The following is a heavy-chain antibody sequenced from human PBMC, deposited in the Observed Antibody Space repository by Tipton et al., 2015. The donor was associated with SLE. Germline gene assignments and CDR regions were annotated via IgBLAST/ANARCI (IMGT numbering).Heavy chain of an antibody. V-gene: IGHV4-59*01. CDR3: ARVSGIAGSVNWYAFDI. CDR1: GGSISSYY. Sequence: GLVKPSETLSLTCTVSGGSISSYYWSWIRQPPGKGLEWIGYIYYSGSTNYNPSLNSRVTISADTSENQFSLKLNSVTAADTAVYYCARVSGIAGSVNWYAFDIWGQVTLVTVSS. J-gene: IGHJ3*02. D-gene: IGHD6-13*01. CDR2: IYYSGST.